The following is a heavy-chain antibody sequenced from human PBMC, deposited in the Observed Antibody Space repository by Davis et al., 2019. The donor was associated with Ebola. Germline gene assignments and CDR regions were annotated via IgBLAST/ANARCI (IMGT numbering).Heavy chain of an antibody. CDR2: IYYSGST. J-gene: IGHJ4*02. CDR1: GGSISSGGYY. D-gene: IGHD4-11*01. V-gene: IGHV4-31*03. CDR3: GRLNYNGGYYFES. Sequence: MPSETLSLTCTVSGGSISSGGYYWSWIRQHPGKGLEWIGYIYYSGSTYYNPSLKSRVTISVDTSKNQFSLRLTSVTPSDTAMYYCGRLNYNGGYYFESWGQGTLVTVSS.